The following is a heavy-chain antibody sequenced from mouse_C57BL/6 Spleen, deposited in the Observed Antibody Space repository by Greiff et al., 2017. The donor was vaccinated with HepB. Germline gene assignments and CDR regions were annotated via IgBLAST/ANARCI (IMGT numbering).Heavy chain of an antibody. J-gene: IGHJ2*01. Sequence: QVQLKESGAELVRPGASVKLSCKASGYTFTDYYINWVKQRPGQGLEWIARIYPGSGNTYYNEKFKGKATLTAEKSSSTAYMQLSSLTSEDSAVYFCARGGYYDYDEVFDYWGQGTTLTVSS. CDR1: GYTFTDYY. D-gene: IGHD2-4*01. V-gene: IGHV1-76*01. CDR2: IYPGSGNT. CDR3: ARGGYYDYDEVFDY.